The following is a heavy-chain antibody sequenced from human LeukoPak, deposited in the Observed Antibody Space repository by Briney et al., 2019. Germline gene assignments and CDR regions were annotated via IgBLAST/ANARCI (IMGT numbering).Heavy chain of an antibody. CDR3: ARVYGDSRRGYYYYMDV. V-gene: IGHV3-7*04. J-gene: IGHJ6*03. CDR2: IKQDGSEK. CDR1: GFTFSSYW. Sequence: GGSLRLSCAASGFTFSSYWMSWVRQAPGKGLEWVANIKQDGSEKYYVDSVKGRFTISRDNAENSLYLQMNSLRAEDTAVYYCARVYGDSRRGYYYYMDVWGKGTTVTVSS. D-gene: IGHD4-17*01.